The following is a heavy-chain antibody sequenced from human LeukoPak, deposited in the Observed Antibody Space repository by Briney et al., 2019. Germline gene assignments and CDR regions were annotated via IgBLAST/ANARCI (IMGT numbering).Heavy chain of an antibody. J-gene: IGHJ6*02. CDR3: AKDPTYCSGGSCFFYGMDV. CDR1: GFTFSSYA. CDR2: ISGSGGST. V-gene: IGHV3-23*01. D-gene: IGHD2-15*01. Sequence: GGSLRLSCAASGFTFSSYAMSWVRQAPGKGLEWVSAISGSGGSTYYADSVKGRFTISRDNSKNTLYLQMNSLRAEDTAVYYCAKDPTYCSGGSCFFYGMDVWGQGTTVTVSS.